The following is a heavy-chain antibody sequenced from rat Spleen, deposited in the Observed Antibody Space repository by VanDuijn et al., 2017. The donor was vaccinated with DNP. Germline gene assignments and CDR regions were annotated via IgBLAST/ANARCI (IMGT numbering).Heavy chain of an antibody. D-gene: IGHD1-1*01. V-gene: IGHV5-7*01. CDR3: VRPVRFYSGPFDS. CDR2: ILYDGSNI. Sequence: EVQLVESGGGLVQPGRSLKLSCTASGFTFSNYNMAWVRQAPKKGLEWVATILYDGSNISYPDSVKGRFTISRDNAKNTLYLQMNSLQSEDTAIYHCVRPVRFYSGPFDSWGRGLMVTVSS. CDR1: GFTFSNYN. J-gene: IGHJ2*01.